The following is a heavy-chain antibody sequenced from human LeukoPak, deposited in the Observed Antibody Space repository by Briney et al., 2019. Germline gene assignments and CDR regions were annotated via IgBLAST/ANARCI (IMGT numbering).Heavy chain of an antibody. CDR2: IYYRGTT. J-gene: IGHJ6*03. V-gene: IGHV4-30-4*08. CDR1: GGSIYNSIYY. CDR3: ARDIYYYFYMDV. Sequence: PSETLSLTCTVSGGSIYNSIYYWSWIRQPPGKGLEWIGYIYYRGTTYYNPCLKSRVTLSVDTSKNQFSLKLSSVTAADTAVYYCARDIYYYFYMDVWGKGTTVTVSS.